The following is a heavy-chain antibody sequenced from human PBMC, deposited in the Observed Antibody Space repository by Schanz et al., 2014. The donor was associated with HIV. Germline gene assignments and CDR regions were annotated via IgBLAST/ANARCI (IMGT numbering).Heavy chain of an antibody. Sequence: EVQLLESGGGLVLPGGSLRVSCAVSGFTLSGYTMSWVRQAPGKGLEWVSSISVTGDNTYYVDSVKGRFTISRDTSKKTLYLQMNSLRADDTAVYFGAIRTPMVTFGAFDIWGRGTWVTVSS. D-gene: IGHD5-18*01. V-gene: IGHV3-23*01. CDR1: GFTLSGYT. J-gene: IGHJ3*02. CDR2: ISVTGDNT. CDR3: AIRTPMVTFGAFDI.